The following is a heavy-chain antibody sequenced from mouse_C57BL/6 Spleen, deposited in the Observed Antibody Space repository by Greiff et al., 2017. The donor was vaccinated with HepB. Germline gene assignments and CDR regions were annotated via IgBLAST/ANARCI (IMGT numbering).Heavy chain of an antibody. Sequence: QVQLKESGPGLVQPSQSLSITCTVSGFSLTSYGVHWVRQSPGKGLEWLGVIWRGGSTDYNAAFMSRLSITKDNSKSQVFCKMNSLQADDTAIYYCAKNPYYDYDNYAMDYWGQGTSVTVSS. CDR3: AKNPYYDYDNYAMDY. CDR1: GFSLTSYG. CDR2: IWRGGST. J-gene: IGHJ4*01. V-gene: IGHV2-5*01. D-gene: IGHD2-4*01.